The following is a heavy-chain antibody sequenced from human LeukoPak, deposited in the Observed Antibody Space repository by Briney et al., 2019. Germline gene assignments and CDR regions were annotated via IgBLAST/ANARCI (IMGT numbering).Heavy chain of an antibody. V-gene: IGHV1-18*01. CDR3: ARGSGSYGGFDP. D-gene: IGHD3-10*01. J-gene: IGHJ5*02. CDR1: GYTFNTYG. CDR2: ISPYNGNT. Sequence: ASVKVSCKPFGYTFNTYGITWVRQAPGQGLEWMGWISPYNGNTNYAQKFQGRVTLTTDTSTSTAYMELRSLRSDDTAVYYCARGSGSYGGFDPWGQGTLVTVSS.